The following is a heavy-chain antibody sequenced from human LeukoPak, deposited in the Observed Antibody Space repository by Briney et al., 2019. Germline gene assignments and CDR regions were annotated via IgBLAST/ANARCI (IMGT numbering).Heavy chain of an antibody. V-gene: IGHV3-9*01. J-gene: IGHJ5*02. Sequence: GRSLRLSCAASGFTFDDYAMHWVRQAPGKGLEQVSGISWNSGNIGYADSVKGRFTISRDNAKNSLYLQMNSLRAEDTAVYYCARDRGTAMVYLRENWFDPWGQGTLVTVSS. CDR3: ARDRGTAMVYLRENWFDP. CDR2: ISWNSGNI. D-gene: IGHD5-18*01. CDR1: GFTFDDYA.